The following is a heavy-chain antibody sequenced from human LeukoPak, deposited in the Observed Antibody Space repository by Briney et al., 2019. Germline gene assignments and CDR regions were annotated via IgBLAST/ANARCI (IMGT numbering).Heavy chain of an antibody. J-gene: IGHJ4*02. CDR1: GFTFICYW. CDR3: AWAISSGYDGDFDY. Sequence: AGSLRLSGAASGFTFICYWMHWLRQAPGKGLVWVSRINSDGSSTSYADSVKGRFTISRGNAKNTLYLQMNSLRADDTAVYSCAWAISSGYDGDFDYWGQGTLVTVSS. V-gene: IGHV3-74*01. D-gene: IGHD5-12*01. CDR2: INSDGSST.